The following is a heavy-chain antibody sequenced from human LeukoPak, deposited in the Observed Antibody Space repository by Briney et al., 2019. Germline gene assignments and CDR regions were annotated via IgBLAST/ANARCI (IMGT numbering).Heavy chain of an antibody. CDR1: GFSISSSA. Sequence: GGSLRLSCAASGFSISSSALHWVRQAPGKGLQYVSGISNGGSIDYANSVEGRFTISRDNSKNTLYLQMGSLRPEDMAVYYCARDFSYGSGFDYWGQGILVTVSS. D-gene: IGHD5-18*01. J-gene: IGHJ4*02. CDR2: ISNGGSI. V-gene: IGHV3-64*01. CDR3: ARDFSYGSGFDY.